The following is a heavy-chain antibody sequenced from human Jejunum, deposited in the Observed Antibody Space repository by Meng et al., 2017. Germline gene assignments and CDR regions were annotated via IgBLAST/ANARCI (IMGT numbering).Heavy chain of an antibody. J-gene: IGHJ4*02. V-gene: IGHV1-69*08. CDR2: AVTVLGTT. CDR1: GGSFSTYT. D-gene: IGHD3-10*02. CDR3: SRDGDIAVGGYYVVG. Sequence: QVELVQSGAEEMKSGSSLMVSGKSSGGSFSTYTIPWVRQAPGQGLEWMGRAVTVLGTTDYAQKFQRRIRLTADNSTTIPYIELTSKTSEDTAVYCCSRDGDIAVGGYYVVGWGQGTLVTVSS.